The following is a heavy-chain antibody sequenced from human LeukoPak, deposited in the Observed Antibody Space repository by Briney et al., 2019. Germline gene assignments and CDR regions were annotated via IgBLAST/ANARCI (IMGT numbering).Heavy chain of an antibody. CDR2: IKQDGSEK. D-gene: IGHD3-22*01. CDR1: GFTFSDYY. V-gene: IGHV3-7*01. Sequence: PGGSLRLSCAASGFTFSDYYMSWIRQAPGKGLEWVANIKQDGSEKYYVDSVKGRFTISRDNAKNSLYLQMNSLRAEDTAVYYCAREQDYYDSSGTFDYWGQGTLVTVSS. CDR3: AREQDYYDSSGTFDY. J-gene: IGHJ4*02.